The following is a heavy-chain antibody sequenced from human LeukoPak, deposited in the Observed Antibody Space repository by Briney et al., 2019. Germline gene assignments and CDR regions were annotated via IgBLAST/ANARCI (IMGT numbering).Heavy chain of an antibody. D-gene: IGHD5-24*01. CDR1: GGSISSYY. CDR3: ARGRDGYIFDY. J-gene: IGHJ4*02. CDR2: IYYSGST. Sequence: SETLSLTCTVSGGSISSYYWSWIRQPPGEGLEWIGYIYYSGSTNYNPSLKSRVTISVDTSKDQFSLKLSSVTAADTAVYYCARGRDGYIFDYWGQGTLVTVSS. V-gene: IGHV4-59*01.